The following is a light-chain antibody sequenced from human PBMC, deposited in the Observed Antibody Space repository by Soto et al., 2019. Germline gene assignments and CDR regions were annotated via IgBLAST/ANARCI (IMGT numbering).Light chain of an antibody. CDR2: GAS. CDR1: QSVANSH. J-gene: IGKJ1*01. CDR3: QQYEAVVT. Sequence: EIVMTQSPGTLSLSPGERATLSCRASQSVANSHVAWYQQRRGLPPRLLIDGASTRATGIPDRFSGSESGTDFTLTISRLEPEDVAVYYCQQYEAVVTFGQGTKVDI. V-gene: IGKV3-20*01.